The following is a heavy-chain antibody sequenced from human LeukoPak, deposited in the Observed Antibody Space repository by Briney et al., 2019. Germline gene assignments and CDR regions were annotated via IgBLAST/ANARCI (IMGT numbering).Heavy chain of an antibody. Sequence: GGSLRLSCAASGFTFSNCAMTWVHQAPGKGLEWVSTVSDSGNSTYYADSVKGRFTISRDNSKNTLYLQMNSLRAEDTAVYYCAKVHQWLADYWGQGTLVTVSS. CDR2: VSDSGNST. CDR3: AKVHQWLADY. V-gene: IGHV3-23*01. J-gene: IGHJ4*02. D-gene: IGHD6-19*01. CDR1: GFTFSNCA.